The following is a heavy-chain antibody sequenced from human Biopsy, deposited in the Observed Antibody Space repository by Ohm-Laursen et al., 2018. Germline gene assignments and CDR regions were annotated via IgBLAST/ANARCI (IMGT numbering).Heavy chain of an antibody. CDR3: TLEGAGFDN. J-gene: IGHJ4*02. CDR1: GFTFRASA. Sequence: GSLRLSCSASGFTFRASAVHWVRQASGKGLEWVGRIRSKAKSYATAYAASVTGRFTISRDDSKNTTYLQINSLKTEDTAVYYCTLEGAGFDNWGQGTLVTVSS. V-gene: IGHV3-73*01. D-gene: IGHD3-10*01. CDR2: IRSKAKSYAT.